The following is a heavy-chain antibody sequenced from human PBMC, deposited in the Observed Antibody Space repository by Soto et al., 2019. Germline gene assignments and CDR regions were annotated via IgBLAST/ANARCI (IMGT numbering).Heavy chain of an antibody. CDR3: AKVALRAAAGTFDY. CDR2: ISYDGSNK. J-gene: IGHJ4*02. V-gene: IGHV3-30*18. D-gene: IGHD6-13*01. Sequence: PGGSLRLSCAASGFTFSSYGMHWVRQAPGKGLEWVAVISYDGSNKYYADSAKGRFTISRDNSKNTLYLQMNSLRAEDMAVYYCAKVALRAAAGTFDYWGQGTLVTVSS. CDR1: GFTFSSYG.